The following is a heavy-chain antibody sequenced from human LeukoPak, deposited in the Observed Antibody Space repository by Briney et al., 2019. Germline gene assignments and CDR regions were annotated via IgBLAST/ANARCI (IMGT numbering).Heavy chain of an antibody. D-gene: IGHD5-18*01. CDR3: ARGDTAMVTEDY. V-gene: IGHV4-61*02. CDR2: IYTSGST. J-gene: IGHJ4*02. CDR1: GGSIRSSSYY. Sequence: SETLSLTCIVSGGSIRSSSYYWGWIRQPPGKGLEWIGRIYTSGSTNYNPSLKSRVTISVDTSKNQFSLKLSSVTAADTAVYYCARGDTAMVTEDYWGQGTLVTVSS.